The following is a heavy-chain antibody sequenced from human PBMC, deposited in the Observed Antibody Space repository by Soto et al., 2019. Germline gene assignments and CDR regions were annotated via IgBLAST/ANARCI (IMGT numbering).Heavy chain of an antibody. V-gene: IGHV3-23*01. CDR2: ISGSGGST. CDR1: GFTFSSYA. D-gene: IGHD6-19*01. Sequence: EVQLLESGGGLVQPGGSLRLSCAASGFTFSSYAMSWVRQAPGKGLEWVSAISGSGGSTYYADSVKGRFTISRDKSKNTLYLQMTILRGEDTGVYYCAKPVGGLYYFDFWGQGTLVTVSS. J-gene: IGHJ4*02. CDR3: AKPVGGLYYFDF.